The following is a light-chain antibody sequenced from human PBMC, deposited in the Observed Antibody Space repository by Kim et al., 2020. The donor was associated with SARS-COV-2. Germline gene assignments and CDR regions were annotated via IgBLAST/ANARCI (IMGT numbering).Light chain of an antibody. J-gene: IGLJ1*01. V-gene: IGLV2-14*03. CDR2: TVS. CDR1: SGDIRTSIT. Sequence: GHSIPIALSATSGDIRTSITLSWYVPHSDKAPISIIYTVSYRPSGVSTRFSGSKSGNLASLTISVLQSADEAEYFCSSTSNSLDFVFGTGTKVTVL. CDR3: SSTSNSLDFV.